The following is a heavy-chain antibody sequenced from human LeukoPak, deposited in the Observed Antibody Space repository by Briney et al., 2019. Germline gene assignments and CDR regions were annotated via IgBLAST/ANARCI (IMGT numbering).Heavy chain of an antibody. CDR1: GFTFSSYA. Sequence: GGSLRLSCAASGFTFSSYAMHWVRQVPGKGLEWVAVISYDGSNKYYADSVKGRFTISRDNSKNTLYLQMNSLRAEDTALYYCARHGDFCFDNWGQGTPVTVS. CDR3: ARHGDFCFDN. V-gene: IGHV3-30-3*01. CDR2: ISYDGSNK. J-gene: IGHJ4*02. D-gene: IGHD4-17*01.